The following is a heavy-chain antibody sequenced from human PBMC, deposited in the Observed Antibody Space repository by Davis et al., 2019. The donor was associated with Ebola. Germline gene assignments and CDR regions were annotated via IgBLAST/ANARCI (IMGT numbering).Heavy chain of an antibody. CDR2: IWYDGSRE. Sequence: GASLKISCAASGFSFNTYGMPWVRQAPGKGLEWLAVIWYDGSREFLADSMKGRFTISRDNSRNTLFLQMNSLRVEDTAVYYCVRDPAIGKPLSTFDVWGLGTTVTVAS. V-gene: IGHV3-33*01. J-gene: IGHJ3*01. CDR3: VRDPAIGKPLSTFDV. CDR1: GFSFNTYG. D-gene: IGHD1-14*01.